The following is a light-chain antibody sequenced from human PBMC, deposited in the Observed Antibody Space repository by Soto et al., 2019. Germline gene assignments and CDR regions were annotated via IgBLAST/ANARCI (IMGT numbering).Light chain of an antibody. CDR2: ATS. J-gene: IGKJ4*01. CDR1: QNIDNY. Sequence: DIQMTQSPSSLSASLGDRVTITCRASQNIDNYLNWYQQKTGKAPKLLIYATSTLQSGVPSRFSGSGSGTEFTLTISSLQAEDFATYFCQESYTTPAVSFGGGTKVDIK. V-gene: IGKV1-39*01. CDR3: QESYTTPAVS.